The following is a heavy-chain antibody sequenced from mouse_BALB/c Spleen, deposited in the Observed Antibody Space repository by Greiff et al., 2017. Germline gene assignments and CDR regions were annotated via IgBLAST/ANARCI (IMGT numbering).Heavy chain of an antibody. CDR2: ISNGGGST. CDR3: ARIYYGYDYYLDY. CDR1: GFTFSSYI. Sequence: DVQLVESGGGLVQPGGSLKLSCAASGFTFSSYIMSWVRQTPEKRLEWVAYISNGGGSTYYPDTVKGRFTISRDNAKNTLYLQMSSLKSEDTAMYYCARIYYGYDYYLDYWGQGTSVTVSS. J-gene: IGHJ4*01. V-gene: IGHV5-12-2*01. D-gene: IGHD2-2*01.